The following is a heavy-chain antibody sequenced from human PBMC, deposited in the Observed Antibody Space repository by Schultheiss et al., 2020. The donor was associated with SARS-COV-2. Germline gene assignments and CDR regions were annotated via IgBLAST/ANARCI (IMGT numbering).Heavy chain of an antibody. V-gene: IGHV4-4*08. J-gene: IGHJ1*01. D-gene: IGHD2-15*01. Sequence: SQTLSLTCNVSGGSISSYYWSWIRQPPGKGLEWIGYIYDSGSTNHNPSLKSRVTISADTSKNQFSLKLRSVTATDTAVYYCASTSDIVVAVATTWGQGTLVTVSS. CDR3: ASTSDIVVAVATT. CDR1: GGSISSYY. CDR2: IYDSGST.